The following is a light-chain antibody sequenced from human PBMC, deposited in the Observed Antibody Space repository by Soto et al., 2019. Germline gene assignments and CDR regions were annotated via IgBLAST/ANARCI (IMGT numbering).Light chain of an antibody. J-gene: IGLJ1*01. V-gene: IGLV2-23*01. CDR1: SDDVGAYNS. CDR2: KGT. Sequence: QSVLAQPASVSGSPGQSITISCTGTSDDVGAYNSVSWYQQLPHKAPQVILYKGTQRPSGVSSRSSGSTSGNAASLTISGLQADDEADYFCCSSAPESTYVFGTGTKVTVL. CDR3: CSSAPESTYV.